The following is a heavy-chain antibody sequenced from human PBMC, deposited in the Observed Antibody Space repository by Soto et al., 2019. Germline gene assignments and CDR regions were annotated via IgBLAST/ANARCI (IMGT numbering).Heavy chain of an antibody. Sequence: PGGSLRLSCAASGFTFSSYAMSWVRQAPGKGLEWVSAISGSGGSTYYADSVKGRFTISRDNSKNTLFLQMNSLRAEDTAVYYCANGYYPSKIFDYWGQGTLVTVSS. V-gene: IGHV3-23*01. D-gene: IGHD3-22*01. CDR1: GFTFSSYA. J-gene: IGHJ4*02. CDR2: ISGSGGST. CDR3: ANGYYPSKIFDY.